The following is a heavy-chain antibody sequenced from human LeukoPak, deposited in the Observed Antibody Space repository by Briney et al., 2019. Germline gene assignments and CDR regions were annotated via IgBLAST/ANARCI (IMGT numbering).Heavy chain of an antibody. Sequence: GGSLRLSCSASGFSFSSYGMHWVRQAPGKGLEWVVVIWNDGSHQYYADSEKGRFTISRDNSRNTVYLQMDRLRVEDTAVYYCARDATEYGDSHFDWWGQGTLVTVSS. CDR1: GFSFSSYG. CDR2: IWNDGSHQ. V-gene: IGHV3-33*01. D-gene: IGHD4-17*01. J-gene: IGHJ4*02. CDR3: ARDATEYGDSHFDW.